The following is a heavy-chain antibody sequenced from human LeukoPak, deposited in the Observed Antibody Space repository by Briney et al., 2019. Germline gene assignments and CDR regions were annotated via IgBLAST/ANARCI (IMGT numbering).Heavy chain of an antibody. D-gene: IGHD6-19*01. V-gene: IGHV4-39*02. CDR3: ARLSGWYEVGY. J-gene: IGHJ4*02. CDR2: IYYSGST. CDR1: GASISSSRYY. Sequence: ASETLSLTCTVSGASISSSRYYWGWLRQPPGKGLEWIGSIYYSGSTYYNPSLKSRLTISVDTSKNHFSLKLSSVTAADTAVYYCARLSGWYEVGYWGQGTLVTVSS.